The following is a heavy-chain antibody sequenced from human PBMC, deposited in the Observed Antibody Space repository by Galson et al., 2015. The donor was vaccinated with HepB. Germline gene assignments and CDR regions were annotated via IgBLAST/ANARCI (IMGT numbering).Heavy chain of an antibody. CDR3: ARVSVSSSWYEVIYYYYYYMDV. Sequence: SLRLSCAASGFIFSSYSMNWVRQAPGKGLEWVSYISSSSSTIYYADSVKGRFTISRDNAKNSLYLQMNSLRAEDTAVYYCARVSVSSSWYEVIYYYYYYMDVWGKGTTVTVSS. D-gene: IGHD6-13*01. V-gene: IGHV3-48*01. CDR1: GFIFSSYS. J-gene: IGHJ6*03. CDR2: ISSSSSTI.